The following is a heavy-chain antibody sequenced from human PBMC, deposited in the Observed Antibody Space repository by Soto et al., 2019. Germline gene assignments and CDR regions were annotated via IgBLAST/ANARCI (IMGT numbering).Heavy chain of an antibody. Sequence: EVQLVESGGGLVQPVRSLRLSCAASGFTFADYAMHWVRQAPGKGLEWVSGISWNSGSIRYADSVKGRFAISSDNAKNSLYLQMNSLIAEDTALYYCAKDITGYSSFPDYWCQGALVTVCS. CDR1: GFTFADYA. V-gene: IGHV3-9*01. J-gene: IGHJ4*02. CDR3: AKDITGYSSFPDY. D-gene: IGHD6-13*01. CDR2: ISWNSGSI.